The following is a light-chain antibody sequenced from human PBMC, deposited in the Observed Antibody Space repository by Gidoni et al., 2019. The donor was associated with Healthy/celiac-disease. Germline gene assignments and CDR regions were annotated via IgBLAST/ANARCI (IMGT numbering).Light chain of an antibody. CDR2: DAS. CDR1: QDISNY. J-gene: IGKJ4*01. CDR3: QQYDNLPPLT. V-gene: IGKV1-33*01. Sequence: DIQMTQSPSSLSASVGDRVTITCQASQDISNYLNWYQQKPGKAPKLLIYDASNLETGFPSRFSGSGSGTDFTFTISSLQPEDIATYYCQQYDNLPPLTFXGGTKVEIK.